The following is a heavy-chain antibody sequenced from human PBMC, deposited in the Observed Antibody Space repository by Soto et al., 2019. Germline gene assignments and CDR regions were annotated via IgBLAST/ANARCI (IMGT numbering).Heavy chain of an antibody. CDR3: ARIKLVDFFFINVDVYDMDV. CDR2: IRSDSRYI. D-gene: IGHD2-15*01. Sequence: EVQLVESGGGLVQPGGSLRLSCAASGFTLSNYAVNWVRQAPGKGLEWVSYIRSDSRYIYHGDSGKGRFTISRDNARNSVYLQMNSLRDEDTAVYYCARIKLVDFFFINVDVYDMDVWGQGTPVTVSS. J-gene: IGHJ6*02. CDR1: GFTLSNYA. V-gene: IGHV3-21*01.